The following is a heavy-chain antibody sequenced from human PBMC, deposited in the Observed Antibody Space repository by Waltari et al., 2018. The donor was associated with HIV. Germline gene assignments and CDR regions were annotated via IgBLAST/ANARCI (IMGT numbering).Heavy chain of an antibody. CDR2: IYYSGST. J-gene: IGHJ4*02. D-gene: IGHD3-10*01. CDR3: ARNTMVRGVIGY. Sequence: QVQLQESGPGLVKPSQTLSLTCTVSGGSIRSGGSYWSWIRQHPGKGLEWIGYIYYSGSTYYNPSLKSRVTISVDTSKNQFSLKLSSVTAADTAVYYCARNTMVRGVIGYWGQGTLVTVSS. V-gene: IGHV4-31*03. CDR1: GGSIRSGGSY.